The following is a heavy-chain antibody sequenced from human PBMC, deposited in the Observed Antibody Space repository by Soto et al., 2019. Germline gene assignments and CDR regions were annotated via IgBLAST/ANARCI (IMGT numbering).Heavy chain of an antibody. CDR1: GFAFNDSA. D-gene: IGHD2-15*01. Sequence: DVQVVQSGGGLVQPGGSLKLSCAASGFAFNDSAMHWVRQASGKGLEWVARVRSKTNNYATAYPVSVRGRFTVSRDDSMGTTYLQMNSLKTEDTAMYYRTNNFVWGQGVLVTVSS. CDR2: VRSKTNNYAT. J-gene: IGHJ4*02. CDR3: TNNFV. V-gene: IGHV3-73*01.